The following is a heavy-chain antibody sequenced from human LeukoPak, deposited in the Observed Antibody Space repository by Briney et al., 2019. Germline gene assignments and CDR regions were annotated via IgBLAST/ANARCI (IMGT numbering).Heavy chain of an antibody. CDR3: AIRYHNWNRLYGMDV. J-gene: IGHJ6*02. CDR2: INAGNGNT. CDR1: GYTFTSYA. V-gene: IGHV1-3*01. Sequence: GASVKVSCKASGYTFTSYAMHWVRQAPGQRLEWMGWINAGNGNTKYSQKFQGRVTITADKSTSTAYMELSSLRSEDTAVYYCAIRYHNWNRLYGMDVWGQGTTVTVSS. D-gene: IGHD1-20*01.